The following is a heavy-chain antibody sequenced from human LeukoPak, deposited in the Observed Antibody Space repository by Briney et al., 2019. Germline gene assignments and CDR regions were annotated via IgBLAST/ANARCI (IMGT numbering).Heavy chain of an antibody. CDR3: AKVSYDSSGYSFDY. J-gene: IGHJ4*02. D-gene: IGHD3-22*01. CDR1: GFTFSSYA. CDR2: ISGSGGST. V-gene: IGHV3-23*01. Sequence: PGGSLRLSCPVSGFTFSSYAMSWVRQAPGRGLEWVSAISGSGGSTYYADPVKGRFTISRDNSKNTLYLQMNSLRAGDTAVYYCAKVSYDSSGYSFDYWGQGTLVTVSS.